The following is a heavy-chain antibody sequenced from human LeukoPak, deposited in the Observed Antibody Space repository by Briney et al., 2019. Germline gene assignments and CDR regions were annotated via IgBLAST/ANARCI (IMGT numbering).Heavy chain of an antibody. CDR1: GGSFSGYY. D-gene: IGHD6-19*01. Sequence: PSETLSLTCAVYGGSFSGYYWSWIRQPPGKGLEWIGEINHSGSTNYNPSLKSRVTISVDTSKNQFSLKLSSVTAADTAVYYCARGQWLASYYYGMDVWSQGTTVTVSS. J-gene: IGHJ6*02. CDR2: INHSGST. V-gene: IGHV4-34*01. CDR3: ARGQWLASYYYGMDV.